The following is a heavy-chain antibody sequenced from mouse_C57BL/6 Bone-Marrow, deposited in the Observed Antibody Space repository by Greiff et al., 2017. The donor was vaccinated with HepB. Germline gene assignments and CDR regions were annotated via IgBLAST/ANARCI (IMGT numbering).Heavy chain of an antibody. CDR2: INYDGSST. J-gene: IGHJ4*01. Sequence: EVKLVESEGGLVQPGSSMKLSCTASGFTFSDYYMAWVRQVPEKGLEWVANINYDGSSTYYLDSLKSRFIISRDNAKNILYLQMSSLKSEDTATYYCDREGGLLCEGEEYAMDYWGQGTSVTVSS. D-gene: IGHD2-1*01. V-gene: IGHV5-16*01. CDR1: GFTFSDYY. CDR3: DREGGLLCEGEEYAMDY.